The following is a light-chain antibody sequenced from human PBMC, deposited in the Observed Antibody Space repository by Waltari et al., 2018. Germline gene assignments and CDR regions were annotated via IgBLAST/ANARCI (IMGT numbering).Light chain of an antibody. Sequence: QAALTPSPSVSGSPGQSVTIPCTGSNSDIGSYNYVSWYQQRPGTAPRLMIYEVSRGPSGVSDRFAGSKSGDTASLTISGLQAEDEADYYCSSYAGRNAYIIGAGTRLTVL. CDR1: NSDIGSYNY. CDR2: EVS. J-gene: IGLJ2*01. CDR3: SSYAGRNAYI. V-gene: IGLV2-11*01.